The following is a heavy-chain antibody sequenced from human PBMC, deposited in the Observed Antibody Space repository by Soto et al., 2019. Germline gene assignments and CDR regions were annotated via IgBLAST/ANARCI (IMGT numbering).Heavy chain of an antibody. CDR1: GFTFSSRV. CDR3: VRGEVGKSNYVNFYYFDS. D-gene: IGHD1-7*01. CDR2: IWHDGSTK. Sequence: QVQWVESGGVVVQPGGSLRLSCAVAGFTFSSRVFHLGRQSPGQGLEGVGSIWHDGSTKYYGDSVKSRFNISRDNSKNMLYLQMSILSAEDKAVYYGVRGEVGKSNYVNFYYFDSWGQGALVTVSS. V-gene: IGHV3-33*01. J-gene: IGHJ4*02.